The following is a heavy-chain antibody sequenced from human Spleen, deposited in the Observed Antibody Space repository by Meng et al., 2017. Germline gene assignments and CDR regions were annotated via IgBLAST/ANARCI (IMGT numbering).Heavy chain of an antibody. D-gene: IGHD6-13*01. J-gene: IGHJ6*02. V-gene: IGHV4-34*01. Sequence: SETLSLTCAVHGGSSSGYYWSWIRQPPGKGLEWIGEINHSGSTNYNPSLKSRVTISVDTSKNQFSLKLSSVTAADTAVYYCARSYSSRTWAYYYGMDVWGQGTTVTVSS. CDR1: GGSSSGYY. CDR2: INHSGST. CDR3: ARSYSSRTWAYYYGMDV.